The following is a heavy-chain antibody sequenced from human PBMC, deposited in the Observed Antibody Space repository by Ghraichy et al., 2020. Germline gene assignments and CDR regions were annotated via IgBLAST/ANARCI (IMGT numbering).Heavy chain of an antibody. Sequence: SETLSLTCTVSGGSISSYYWSWIRQPPGKGLEWIGYIYYSGSTNYNPSLKSRVTISVDTSKNQFSLKLSSVTAADTAVYYCARVRPPAYYYGMDVWGQGTTVTVSS. V-gene: IGHV4-59*01. CDR2: IYYSGST. CDR3: ARVRPPAYYYGMDV. CDR1: GGSISSYY. J-gene: IGHJ6*02.